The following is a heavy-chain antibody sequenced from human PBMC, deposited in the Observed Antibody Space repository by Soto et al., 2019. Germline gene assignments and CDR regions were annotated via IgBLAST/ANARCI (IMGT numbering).Heavy chain of an antibody. D-gene: IGHD5-12*01. CDR3: ARAGVAAYYYYGMDG. Sequence: QVQLVQSGAAVKKPGASVKVSCKASGYTFTRSGISWVRQAPGQGLEWMGWISTYNGDTNYAQKFQGRVTMTTDTSRSTAYMEMRSLRSDDTAVTYCARAGVAAYYYYGMDGWGQGTTVTVSS. J-gene: IGHJ6*02. CDR1: GYTFTRSG. V-gene: IGHV1-18*01. CDR2: ISTYNGDT.